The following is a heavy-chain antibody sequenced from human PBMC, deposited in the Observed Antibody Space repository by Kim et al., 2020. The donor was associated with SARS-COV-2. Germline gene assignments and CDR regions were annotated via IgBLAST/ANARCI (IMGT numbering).Heavy chain of an antibody. Sequence: GGSLRLSCAASGITFSNHHFHWVRQAPGKGLEWVGVILKDGSKKHYADSVKGRFTISRDNSKDTVYLQMTSLRVEDTAIYYCAIDRSNQFGGSPNWFDPWGQGTLVTVSS. CDR3: AIDRSNQFGGSPNWFDP. D-gene: IGHD3-16*01. V-gene: IGHV3-33*05. CDR2: ILKDGSKK. J-gene: IGHJ5*02. CDR1: GITFSNHH.